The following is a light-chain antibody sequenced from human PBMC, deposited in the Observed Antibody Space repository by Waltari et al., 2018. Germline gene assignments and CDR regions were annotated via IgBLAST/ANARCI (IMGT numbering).Light chain of an antibody. CDR3: CSYAGTSTFVV. J-gene: IGLJ3*02. Sequence: QSAPTQPASVSGSPGQSITISCTGSSSDVGAYNYVPWYQQHPGKAPKLMIYDVTNRPSGVSNRFSGSKSGNTASLTISGLQADDEADYYCCSYAGTSTFVVFGGGTKLTVL. CDR2: DVT. V-gene: IGLV2-23*02. CDR1: SSDVGAYNY.